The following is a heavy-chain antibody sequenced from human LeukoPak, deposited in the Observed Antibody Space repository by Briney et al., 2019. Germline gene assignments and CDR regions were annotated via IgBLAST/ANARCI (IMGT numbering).Heavy chain of an antibody. CDR1: GDSISNYY. D-gene: IGHD6-19*01. Sequence: PSETLSLTCTVSGDSISNYYWSWIRQSPGKELEWIGYMYNRGSTIYNPSLKSRVTISTDTSKNQFSPRLTSVTAADTAMYYCARTEKAVTGTLDYWGQGTLITVSS. CDR2: MYNRGST. J-gene: IGHJ4*02. CDR3: ARTEKAVTGTLDY. V-gene: IGHV4-59*01.